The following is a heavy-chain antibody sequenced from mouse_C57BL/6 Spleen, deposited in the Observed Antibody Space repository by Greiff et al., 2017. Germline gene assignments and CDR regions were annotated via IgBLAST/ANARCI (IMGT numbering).Heavy chain of an antibody. D-gene: IGHD3-2*02. J-gene: IGHJ2*01. CDR1: GYAFTNYL. CDR3: ASQQLRGFDY. CDR2: INPGSGGN. Sequence: VKLVESGAELVRPGTSVKVSCKASGYAFTNYLIEWVKQRPGQGLEWIGLINPGSGGNKYNEKFKGKATLTADKSSSTAYMQLSSLTSEDSAVCCGASQQLRGFDYWGQGTTLTVSS. V-gene: IGHV1-54*01.